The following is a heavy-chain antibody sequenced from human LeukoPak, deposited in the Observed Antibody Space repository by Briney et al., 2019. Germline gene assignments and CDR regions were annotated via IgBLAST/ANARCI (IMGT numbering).Heavy chain of an antibody. CDR2: IYSGGST. CDR3: ATTGIWFGELGPDY. J-gene: IGHJ4*02. D-gene: IGHD3-10*01. Sequence: PGGSLRLSCAASGFTVSSNYMSWVRQASGKGLEWVSVIYSGGSTYYADSVKGRFTISRDNSKNTLYLQMNSLRAEDTAVYYCATTGIWFGELGPDYWGQGTLVTVSS. CDR1: GFTVSSNY. V-gene: IGHV3-66*01.